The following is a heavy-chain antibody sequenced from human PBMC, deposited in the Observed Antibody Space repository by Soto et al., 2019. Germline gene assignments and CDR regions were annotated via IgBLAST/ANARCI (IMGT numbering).Heavy chain of an antibody. CDR3: AREVDWNYVRYYGMDV. CDR2: ISYDGSNK. CDR1: GFTFSSYA. J-gene: IGHJ6*02. V-gene: IGHV3-30-3*01. Sequence: QVQLVESGGGVVQPGRSLRLSCAASGFTFSSYAMHWVRQAPGEGLEWVAVISYDGSNKYYADSVKGRFTISRDNSKNTLYLQMNSLRAEDTAVYYCAREVDWNYVRYYGMDVWGQGTTVTVSS. D-gene: IGHD1-7*01.